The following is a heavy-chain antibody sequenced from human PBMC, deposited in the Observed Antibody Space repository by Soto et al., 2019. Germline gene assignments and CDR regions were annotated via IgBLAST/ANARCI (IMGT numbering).Heavy chain of an antibody. CDR1: GGSFSGYY. J-gene: IGHJ5*02. CDR3: ARGKVLRSVNLFDP. D-gene: IGHD3-9*01. CDR2: INHSGRT. V-gene: IGHV4-34*01. Sequence: SETLSLTCAVYGGSFSGYYWSWIRQPPGKGLEWIGEINHSGRTNYNPSLKSRVTISVDTSKNQFSLKLSSVTAADTAVYYCARGKVLRSVNLFDPWGQGTLVTVSS.